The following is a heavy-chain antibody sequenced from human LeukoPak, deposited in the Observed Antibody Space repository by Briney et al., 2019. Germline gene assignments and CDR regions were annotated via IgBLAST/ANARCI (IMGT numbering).Heavy chain of an antibody. CDR1: GGSISSSSYY. CDR3: ASKYPFDWLTKNFYYYYMDV. Sequence: SETLSLTCTVSGGSISSSSYYWGWIRQPPGKGLEWIGSIYYSGSTYYNPSLKSRVTISVDTSKNQFSLKLSSVTAADTAVYYCASKYPFDWLTKNFYYYYMDVWGKGTTVTVSS. V-gene: IGHV4-39*01. CDR2: IYYSGST. D-gene: IGHD3-9*01. J-gene: IGHJ6*03.